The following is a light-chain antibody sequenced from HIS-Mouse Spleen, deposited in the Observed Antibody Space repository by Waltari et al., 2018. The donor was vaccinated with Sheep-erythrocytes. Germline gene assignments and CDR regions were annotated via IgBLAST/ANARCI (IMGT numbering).Light chain of an antibody. CDR3: CSYAGSSTWV. Sequence: QSALTQPASASGSPGQSIPISRTGTSRDVGSSNLVSRFQQHQGKAPKLMIYEGSKRPSGVSNRFSGSKAGNTASLTISGLQAEDEADYYCCSYAGSSTWVFGGGTKLTVL. CDR2: EGS. CDR1: SRDVGSSNL. J-gene: IGLJ3*02. V-gene: IGLV2-23*01.